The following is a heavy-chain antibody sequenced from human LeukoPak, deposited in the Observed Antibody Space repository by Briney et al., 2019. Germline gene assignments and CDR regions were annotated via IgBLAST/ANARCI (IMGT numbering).Heavy chain of an antibody. D-gene: IGHD3-3*01. CDR3: AKGGQNFDFWRFDY. Sequence: GGSLRLSCAAFGVTFSTYSVNWVRQTPEKGLVWVSSISGSGGSTYYAESVKGRFSISRDNSKKMMYLQMNSLRGDDTAVYYCAKGGQNFDFWRFDYWGQGIQVTVSS. J-gene: IGHJ4*02. CDR1: GVTFSTYS. V-gene: IGHV3-23*01. CDR2: ISGSGGST.